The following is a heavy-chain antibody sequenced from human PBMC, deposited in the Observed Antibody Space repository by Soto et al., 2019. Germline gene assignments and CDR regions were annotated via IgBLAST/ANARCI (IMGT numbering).Heavy chain of an antibody. D-gene: IGHD5-18*01. J-gene: IGHJ4*02. CDR1: GGTFSSYA. Sequence: GASVKVSCKASGGTFSSYAISWVRQAPGQGLEWEGGIIPIFGTANYAQKFQGRVTITADKSTSTAYMELSSLRSEDTAVYYCARDPRGYRYGYNYWGQGTLVTVSS. V-gene: IGHV1-69*06. CDR2: IIPIFGTA. CDR3: ARDPRGYRYGYNY.